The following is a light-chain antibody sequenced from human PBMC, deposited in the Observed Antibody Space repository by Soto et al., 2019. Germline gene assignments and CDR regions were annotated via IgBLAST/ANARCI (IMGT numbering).Light chain of an antibody. CDR3: AAWDDSLNGFYV. Sequence: QSALTQPASVSGSPGQSITISCTGTSSDVGGYILVSWYQQEPGKAPKLVIYEGTKRPSGVSNRFSGSKSGNTASLTISGLQAEDEADYYCAAWDDSLNGFYVFGTGTKLTVL. CDR1: SSDVGGYIL. V-gene: IGLV2-23*01. J-gene: IGLJ1*01. CDR2: EGT.